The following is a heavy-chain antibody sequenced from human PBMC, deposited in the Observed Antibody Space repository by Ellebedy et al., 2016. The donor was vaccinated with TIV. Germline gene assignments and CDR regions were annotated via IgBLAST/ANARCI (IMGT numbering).Heavy chain of an antibody. Sequence: GGSLRLXXAASGFTFDDYAMHWVRQAPGKGLEWVSGISWNSGSIGYADSVKGRFTISRDNAKNSLYLQMNSLRAEDTALYYCAKDISLWVDGYFDYWGQGTLVTVSS. CDR1: GFTFDDYA. J-gene: IGHJ4*02. V-gene: IGHV3-9*01. D-gene: IGHD3-10*01. CDR2: ISWNSGSI. CDR3: AKDISLWVDGYFDY.